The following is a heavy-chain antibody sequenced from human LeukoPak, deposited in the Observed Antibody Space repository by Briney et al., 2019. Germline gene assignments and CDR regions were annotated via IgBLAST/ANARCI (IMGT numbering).Heavy chain of an antibody. CDR3: AKTGYDSSGYFYYYGMDV. CDR1: GFTFSNAW. CDR2: IKSKTDGGTT. D-gene: IGHD3-22*01. J-gene: IGHJ6*02. Sequence: GGSLRLSCAASGFTFSNAWMSWVRQAPGKGLEWVGRIKSKTDGGTTDYAAPVKGRFTISRDDSKNTLYLQMNSLRAEDTAVYYCAKTGYDSSGYFYYYGMDVWGQGTTVTVSS. V-gene: IGHV3-15*01.